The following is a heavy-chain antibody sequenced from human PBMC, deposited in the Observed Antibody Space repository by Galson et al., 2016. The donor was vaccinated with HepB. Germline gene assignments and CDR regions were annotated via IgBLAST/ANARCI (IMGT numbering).Heavy chain of an antibody. CDR2: IRLKTDGQST. V-gene: IGHV3-72*01. J-gene: IGHJ5*02. Sequence: SLRLSCAGYGIRFSDYYMDWVRQAPGKGLEWVCRIRLKTDGQSTDCAASLKDKFTISRDDSRNSVYLQMDSLKSEDTAVYYCNTEAWYRFETWGQGTLVTVSS. CDR3: NTEAWYRFET. CDR1: GIRFSDYY. D-gene: IGHD6-13*01.